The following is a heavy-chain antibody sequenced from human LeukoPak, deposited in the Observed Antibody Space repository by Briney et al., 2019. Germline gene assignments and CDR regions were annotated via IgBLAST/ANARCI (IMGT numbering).Heavy chain of an antibody. CDR1: GFTFSSYA. Sequence: GGSLRLSCAASGFTFSSYAMHWVRQAPAKGLEWVAVISYDGSNKYYADSVKGRFTISRDNSKNTVFLEMNSLKAEDTALYYCARSEHIVVVTSTPASYWGQGTLVTVSS. D-gene: IGHD2-21*02. CDR3: ARSEHIVVVTSTPASY. J-gene: IGHJ4*02. V-gene: IGHV3-30-3*01. CDR2: ISYDGSNK.